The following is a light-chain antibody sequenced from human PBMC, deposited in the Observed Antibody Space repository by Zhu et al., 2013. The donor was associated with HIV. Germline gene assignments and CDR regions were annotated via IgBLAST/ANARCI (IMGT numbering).Light chain of an antibody. CDR3: QQSGSSLT. CDR2: GAS. J-gene: IGKJ1*01. Sequence: EIVLTQSPGTLSLSPGDRATLSCRASQSVSNSFLAWYQQKPGQAPRLLIYGASSRATGIPDRFTGSGSGTDFTLTINRLEPEDFAVYYCQQSGSSLTFGQGTKVEIK. V-gene: IGKV3-20*01. CDR1: QSVSNSF.